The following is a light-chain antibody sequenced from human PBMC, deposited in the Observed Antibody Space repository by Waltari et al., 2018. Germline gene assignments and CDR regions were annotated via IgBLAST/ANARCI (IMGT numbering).Light chain of an antibody. CDR1: SSDVGGYNY. CDR2: EVS. CDR3: SSTV. J-gene: IGLJ3*02. Sequence: QSALTQPPSASGSPGQSVTISCTGTSSDVGGYNYVSWYQQHPGKAPKLMIYEVSKRPSGVPDRFSGSKSGNTASLTVSGLQAEDEADYYCSSTVFGGGTKLTVL. V-gene: IGLV2-8*01.